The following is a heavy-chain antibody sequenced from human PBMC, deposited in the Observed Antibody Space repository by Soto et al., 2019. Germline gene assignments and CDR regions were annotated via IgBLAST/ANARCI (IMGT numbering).Heavy chain of an antibody. V-gene: IGHV1-2*02. CDR3: ARAEGLLNGGYDQGFGDY. D-gene: IGHD5-12*01. J-gene: IGHJ4*02. Sequence: QVQLVQSGAEVKKPGASVKVSCKASGYTLTGYYMHWVRQAPGQGLEWMGWINPNSGGTNYAQKFQGRVTMTRDTSISTAYMELSRLSSDDTAVYYCARAEGLLNGGYDQGFGDYWGQGTLVTVSS. CDR1: GYTLTGYY. CDR2: INPNSGGT.